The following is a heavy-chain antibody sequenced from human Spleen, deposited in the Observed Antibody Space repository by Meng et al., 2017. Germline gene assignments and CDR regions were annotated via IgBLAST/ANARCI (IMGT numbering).Heavy chain of an antibody. V-gene: IGHV4-59*01. Sequence: GSLRLSCTVSGGSISSYYWSWIRQPPGKGLEWIGYIYYSGSTNYNPSLKSRVTISVDMSKNQFSLKLSSVTAVDTAVYYCARAGLTAVDIDYWGQGTLVTVSS. D-gene: IGHD6-13*01. CDR2: IYYSGST. J-gene: IGHJ4*02. CDR3: ARAGLTAVDIDY. CDR1: GGSISSYY.